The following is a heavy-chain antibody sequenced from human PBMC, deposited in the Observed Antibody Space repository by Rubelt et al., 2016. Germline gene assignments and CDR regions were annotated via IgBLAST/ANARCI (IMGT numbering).Heavy chain of an antibody. Sequence: EVQLVESGGGLVQPGGSLRLSCAVSGFTYINHWMSWVRQAPGRGLEWVANIKQDGSEKNYVDSVKGRFTTSRDNAKNPLYLQMNNLRVEDTAVYYCANVAGDHWGQGTLVTVSS. CDR2: IKQDGSEK. V-gene: IGHV3-7*01. D-gene: IGHD2-15*01. CDR3: ANVAGDH. J-gene: IGHJ4*02. CDR1: GFTYINHW.